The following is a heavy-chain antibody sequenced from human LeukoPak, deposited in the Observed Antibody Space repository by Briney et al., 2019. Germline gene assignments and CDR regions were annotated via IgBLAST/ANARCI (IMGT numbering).Heavy chain of an antibody. CDR3: ARDLPPWRAFDI. CDR2: INPNSGGT. Sequence: GASVKVSCKASGYTFTGYYMHWVRQAPGQGLEWMGWINPNSGGTNYAQKLQGRVTMTTDTSASTAYMELRSLRSDDTAVYYCARDLPPWRAFDIWGQGTMVTVSS. CDR1: GYTFTGYY. J-gene: IGHJ3*02. V-gene: IGHV1-2*02.